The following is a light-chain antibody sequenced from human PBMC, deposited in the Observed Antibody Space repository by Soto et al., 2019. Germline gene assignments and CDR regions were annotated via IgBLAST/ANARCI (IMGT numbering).Light chain of an antibody. V-gene: IGLV1-40*01. CDR3: QSFDSSLSALYV. J-gene: IGLJ1*01. CDR2: GNN. Sequence: QSVLTQPPSVSGAPGQRVTISCIGATSDVPWYQHLPGTAPKLLIYGNNNRPSGVPDRFSGSKSGTSASLAITGLQAEDEADYYCQSFDSSLSALYVFGTGTKLTVL. CDR1: GATSD.